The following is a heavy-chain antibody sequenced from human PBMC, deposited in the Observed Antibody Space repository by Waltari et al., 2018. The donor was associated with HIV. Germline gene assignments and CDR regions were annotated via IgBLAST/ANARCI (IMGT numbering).Heavy chain of an antibody. D-gene: IGHD6-25*01. CDR3: ARAWQRGLVDY. Sequence: QVQLVPSGADVKKAGASVKVYCKASGYTFTSTDIHWIRQATGQGLEWMGWMNPNSGNTGYAQKFQGRVTMTRNTSISTAYMELSSLRSEDTAVYYCARAWQRGLVDYWGQGTLVTVSS. CDR2: MNPNSGNT. J-gene: IGHJ4*02. CDR1: GYTFTSTD. V-gene: IGHV1-8*01.